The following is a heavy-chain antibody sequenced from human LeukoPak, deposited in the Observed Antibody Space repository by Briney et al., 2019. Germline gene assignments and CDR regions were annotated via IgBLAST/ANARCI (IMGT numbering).Heavy chain of an antibody. CDR1: GFTFSNYA. J-gene: IGHJ4*02. D-gene: IGHD2-21*02. V-gene: IGHV3-23*01. CDR2: ISDSGGAT. CDR3: AKGDCGIDCSVFDY. Sequence: GGSLRLSCAASGFTFSNYAMTWVRQVPGKGLQWVSLISDSGGATYYADPVRGRFTISRDNSKNTLYLQMNSLRADDTAMYYCAKGDCGIDCSVFDYWGRGTLVSVSS.